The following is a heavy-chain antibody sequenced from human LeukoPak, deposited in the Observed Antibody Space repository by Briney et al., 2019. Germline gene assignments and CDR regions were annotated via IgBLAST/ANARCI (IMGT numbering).Heavy chain of an antibody. J-gene: IGHJ4*02. CDR3: ARGPPNDY. CDR2: IYYSGST. V-gene: IGHV4-59*08. Sequence: PSETLSLTCTVPGGSISSYYWSWIRQPPGKGLEWIGYIYYSGSTNYNPSLKSRVTISVDTSKNQFSLKLSSVTAADTAVYYCARGPPNDYWGQGTLVTVSS. CDR1: GGSISSYY.